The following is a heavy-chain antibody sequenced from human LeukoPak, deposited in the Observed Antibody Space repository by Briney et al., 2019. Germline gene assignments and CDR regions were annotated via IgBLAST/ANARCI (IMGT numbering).Heavy chain of an antibody. J-gene: IGHJ4*02. CDR2: IYSSGDT. CDR1: GDSISGYY. Sequence: RASETLSLTCTVSGDSISGYYCSWIRQAPGRGLEWIGQIYSSGDTTYNPSPKTRVTISVDTSRNHFSLQLSSVTAADTAVYYCARRPAIVGAQTPFDYWGQGALVTVSS. V-gene: IGHV4-59*08. D-gene: IGHD1-26*01. CDR3: ARRPAIVGAQTPFDY.